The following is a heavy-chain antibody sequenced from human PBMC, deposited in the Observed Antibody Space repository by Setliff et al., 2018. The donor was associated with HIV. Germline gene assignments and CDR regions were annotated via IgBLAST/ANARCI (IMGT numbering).Heavy chain of an antibody. CDR2: IYHTGNT. CDR3: TRAPGGGKDYFDY. D-gene: IGHD2-15*01. V-gene: IGHV4-4*02. Sequence: SETLSLTCTVSGGSISSDKWWDGVRQPPGKGLEWIGEIYHTGNTNYDPSLKSRVTMSVDKSKNQFYLKLNSVTAADTAVYYCTRAPGGGKDYFDYWGQGTLVTVSS. CDR1: GGSISSDKW. J-gene: IGHJ4*02.